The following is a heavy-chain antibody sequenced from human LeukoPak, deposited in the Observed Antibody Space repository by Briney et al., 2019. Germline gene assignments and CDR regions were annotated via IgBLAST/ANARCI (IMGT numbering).Heavy chain of an antibody. J-gene: IGHJ4*02. Sequence: SETLSLTCTVSGGSISSYYWSWIRQPPGKGLEWIRYIYYSGSTNYNPSLKSRVTISVDTSKNQFSLKLSSVTAADTAVYYCASFRYYYGSGSYIFDYWGQGTLVTVSS. CDR1: GGSISSYY. V-gene: IGHV4-59*08. CDR2: IYYSGST. D-gene: IGHD3-10*01. CDR3: ASFRYYYGSGSYIFDY.